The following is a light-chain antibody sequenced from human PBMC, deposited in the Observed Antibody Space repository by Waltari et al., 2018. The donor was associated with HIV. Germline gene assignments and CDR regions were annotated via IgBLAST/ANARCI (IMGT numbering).Light chain of an antibody. J-gene: IGLJ2*01. CDR1: SSDIGAYNY. V-gene: IGLV2-8*01. Sequence: QSALTQPPSASGSPGQSVTTSCTGTSSDIGAYNYVAWYQQYPGKAPKLMIYDVTKRPSGVPDRFSGSKSGNTASLTVSGLQAEDEADYYCASHAGSKDVFGGGTKLTVL. CDR3: ASHAGSKDV. CDR2: DVT.